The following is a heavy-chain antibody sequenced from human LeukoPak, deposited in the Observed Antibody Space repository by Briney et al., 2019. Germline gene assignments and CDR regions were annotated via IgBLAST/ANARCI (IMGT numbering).Heavy chain of an antibody. J-gene: IGHJ4*02. D-gene: IGHD1-14*01. Sequence: PGGSLRLSCAASGFTVSRNYMSWVRQAPGKGLEWVSIIYSGGSTYYADSVKGRFTISRDNSKNTLYLQMNSLRAEDTAVYYCARDLNLGGFDYWGQGTLVTVSS. CDR2: IYSGGST. V-gene: IGHV3-66*02. CDR1: GFTVSRNY. CDR3: ARDLNLGGFDY.